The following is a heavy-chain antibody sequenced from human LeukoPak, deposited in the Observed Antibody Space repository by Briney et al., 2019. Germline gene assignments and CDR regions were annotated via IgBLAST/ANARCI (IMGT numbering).Heavy chain of an antibody. CDR2: IYTMGST. V-gene: IGHV4-4*09. CDR3: ARDEFGSYGEYYYYYMDV. J-gene: IGHJ6*03. CDR1: GGSISSYS. Sequence: SETLSLTCPVSGGSISSYSWGWIRQPPGKELEWIGYIYTMGSTNYNPSLKSRVTISVDTSKNQFSLKLSSGTAADTAVYYCARDEFGSYGEYYYYYMDVWGKGTTVTVSS. D-gene: IGHD5-18*01.